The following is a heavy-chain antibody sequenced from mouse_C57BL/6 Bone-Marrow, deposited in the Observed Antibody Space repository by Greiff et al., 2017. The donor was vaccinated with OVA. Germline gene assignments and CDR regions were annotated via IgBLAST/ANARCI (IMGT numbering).Heavy chain of an antibody. CDR3: AGKRIYDGSFYAMDD. J-gene: IGHJ4*01. CDR2: INPSSGYT. CDR1: GYTFTSYW. Sequence: VQLQQSGADLAKPGASVKLSCKASGYTFTSYWMHWVNQRPGQGLEWIGYINPSSGYTKYNQKFKDKATLTADKSSSTAYMLLISLMYADSAVYYCAGKRIYDGSFYAMDDWGQGTSVTVSS. D-gene: IGHD2-3*01. V-gene: IGHV1-7*01.